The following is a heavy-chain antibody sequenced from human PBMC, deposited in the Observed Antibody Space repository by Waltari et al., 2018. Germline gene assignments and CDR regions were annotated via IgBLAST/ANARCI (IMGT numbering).Heavy chain of an antibody. D-gene: IGHD6-19*01. CDR2: IKQDGNET. CDR1: GFTFSGYW. V-gene: IGHV3-7*01. Sequence: EVRLVESGGDLVHPGGSLRLSCAGSGFTFSGYWMNWVRQAPGKGLEGVANIKQDGNETFYVNSVKGRFTISRDNAKNSLYLQMNSLRVEDTAVYYCASGSGWTSTYWGQGTLVTVSS. J-gene: IGHJ4*02. CDR3: ASGSGWTSTY.